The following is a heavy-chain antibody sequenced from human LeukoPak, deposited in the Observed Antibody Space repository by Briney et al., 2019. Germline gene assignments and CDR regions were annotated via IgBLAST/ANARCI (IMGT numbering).Heavy chain of an antibody. CDR2: INPTGDST. Sequence: GASVKVSCKASGYTFTNYYIHWVRQAPGQGLEWTGIINPTGDSTTYAQKFQGRVTMTRDTSTNTVYMELSSLRSDDTAVYYCARHPSPQLHHFDYWGQGTLVTVSS. J-gene: IGHJ4*02. V-gene: IGHV1-46*01. CDR3: ARHPSPQLHHFDY. D-gene: IGHD2-2*01. CDR1: GYTFTNYY.